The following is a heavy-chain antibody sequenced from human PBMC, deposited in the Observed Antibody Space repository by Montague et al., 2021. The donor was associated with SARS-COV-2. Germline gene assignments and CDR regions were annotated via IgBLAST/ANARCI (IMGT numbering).Heavy chain of an antibody. CDR3: GRVFAPAGTFDF. Sequence: CAISGDSVATNRTTWNGVRQSPSSDFEWLGRTYFRSKWYNDYAVSFKSRITINPDTSKNQFSLQLKSVTPKDTAIYFCGRVFAPAGTFDFWGQGTLVTVSS. CDR2: TYFRSKWYN. D-gene: IGHD6-13*01. V-gene: IGHV6-1*01. J-gene: IGHJ4*02. CDR1: GDSVATNRTT.